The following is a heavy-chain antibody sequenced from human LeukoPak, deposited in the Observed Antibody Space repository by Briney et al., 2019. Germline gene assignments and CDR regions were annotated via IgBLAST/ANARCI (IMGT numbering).Heavy chain of an antibody. CDR3: ARGDYSSSSYYYYYYMDV. CDR1: GGSVSSYQ. V-gene: IGHV4-4*07. J-gene: IGHJ6*03. D-gene: IGHD6-6*01. CDR2: FYISGST. Sequence: SETLSLTCTVSGGSVSSYQWSWIRQSAGKGLEWIGRFYISGSTNYNPSLKSRVTISIDTSKNQFSLKLSSVTTADTAVYSCARGDYSSSSYYYYYYMDVWAKGPRSPSP.